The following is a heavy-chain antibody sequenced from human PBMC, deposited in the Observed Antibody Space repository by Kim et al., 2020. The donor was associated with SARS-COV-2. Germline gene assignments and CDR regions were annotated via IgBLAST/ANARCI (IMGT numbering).Heavy chain of an antibody. CDR1: GGSFGGDY. CDR2: ISQIGST. Sequence: SETLSLTCAVHGGSFGGDYWSWIRQPPGKGLEWIGEISQIGSTNYNSSLKSRVTISVDTSKNQFSLRLSLVTAADTALYFCAGGLGLAAAGPFASWGQGTLVTVSS. CDR3: AGGLGLAAAGPFAS. D-gene: IGHD6-13*01. J-gene: IGHJ4*02. V-gene: IGHV4-34*01.